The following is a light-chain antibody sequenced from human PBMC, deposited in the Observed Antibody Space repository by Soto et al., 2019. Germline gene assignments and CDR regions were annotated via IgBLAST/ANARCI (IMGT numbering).Light chain of an antibody. CDR3: QQYGSAGT. CDR2: GAS. J-gene: IGKJ1*01. V-gene: IGKV3-20*01. Sequence: EIVLTQSPGTLSLSPGERATLSCRASQSVSNNYLAWYQQKPGQAPSLLIYGASNRATGIPDRFSGSGSGKDFTLTSSRLEADDLAVYYCQQYGSAGTFGQGTKVEIK. CDR1: QSVSNNY.